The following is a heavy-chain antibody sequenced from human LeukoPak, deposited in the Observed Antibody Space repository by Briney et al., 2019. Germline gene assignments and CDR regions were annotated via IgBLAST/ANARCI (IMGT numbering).Heavy chain of an antibody. V-gene: IGHV3-20*04. CDR3: ARDFPYDSSGYYYYYYMDV. CDR2: INWNGGST. J-gene: IGHJ6*03. CDR1: GFTFDDYG. D-gene: IGHD3-22*01. Sequence: GGSLRLSCAASGFTFDDYGMSWVRQAPGKGLEWVSGINWNGGSTGYADSVRGRFTISRDNAKNSLYLQMNSLRAEDTALYYCARDFPYDSSGYYYYYYMDVWGKGTTVTVSS.